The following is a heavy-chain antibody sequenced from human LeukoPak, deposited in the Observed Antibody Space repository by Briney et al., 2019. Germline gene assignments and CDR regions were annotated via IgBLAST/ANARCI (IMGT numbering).Heavy chain of an antibody. CDR2: IIPIFGTA. CDR3: ARGDRFTPYAFDI. J-gene: IGHJ3*02. V-gene: IGHV1-69*05. D-gene: IGHD2-15*01. CDR1: GGTFSSYA. Sequence: SVKVSCKASGGTFSSYAISWVRQAPGQGLEWMGGIIPIFGTANYAQKFQGRVTITTDESTSTAYMELSSLRSEDAAVYYCARGDRFTPYAFDIWGQGTMVTVSS.